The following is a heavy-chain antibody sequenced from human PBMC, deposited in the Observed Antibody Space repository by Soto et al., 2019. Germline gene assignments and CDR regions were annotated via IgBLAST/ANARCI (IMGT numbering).Heavy chain of an antibody. D-gene: IGHD3-3*01. J-gene: IGHJ6*02. CDR2: IYYSGST. V-gene: IGHV4-30-4*01. Sequence: PSETLSLTCTVSGGSISSGDYYWSWIRQPPGKGLEWIGYIYYSGSTYYNPSLKSRVTISVDTSKNQFSLKLSSVTAADTAVYYCARFSITIFGVVAPSYYVMDVSGQGTTVIVSS. CDR3: ARFSITIFGVVAPSYYVMDV. CDR1: GGSISSGDYY.